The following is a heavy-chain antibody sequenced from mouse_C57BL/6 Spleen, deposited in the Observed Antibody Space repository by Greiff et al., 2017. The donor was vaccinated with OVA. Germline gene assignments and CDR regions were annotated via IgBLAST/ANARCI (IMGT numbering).Heavy chain of an antibody. Sequence: EVMLVEPGGGLVKPGGSLKLSCAASGFTFSSYTMSWVRQTPEQRLEWVATISGGGGNTYYPDSVKGRFTISRDNAKNTLYLQMSSLRSEDTALYYCARQNYYDDVDNSEIIGYYAMGDWGKGTSVTVSS. CDR2: ISGGGGNT. CDR1: GFTFSSYT. J-gene: IGHJ4*01. D-gene: IGHD2-4*01. CDR3: ARQNYYDDVDNSEIIGYYAMGD. V-gene: IGHV5-9*01.